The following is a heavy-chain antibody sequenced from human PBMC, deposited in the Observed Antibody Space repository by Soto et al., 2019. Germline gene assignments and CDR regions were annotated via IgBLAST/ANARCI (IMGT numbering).Heavy chain of an antibody. CDR2: IIPILDVA. CDR1: GGTFRTYT. V-gene: IGHV1-69*02. J-gene: IGHJ5*02. CDR3: ARSIQAYIGVAGPKDIWFDP. D-gene: IGHD6-19*01. Sequence: QVQLVQSGAEVKRPGSSVKVSCQTSGGTFRTYTINWVRQAPGPGLEWMGRIIPILDVANYAQKFKGRVAITADKSTSTAHMALRVLRSEDTTVYYCARSIQAYIGVAGPKDIWFDPWGQGTLVTVSS.